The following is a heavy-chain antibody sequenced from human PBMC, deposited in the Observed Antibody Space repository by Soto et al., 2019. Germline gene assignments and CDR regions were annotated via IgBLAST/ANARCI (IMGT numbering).Heavy chain of an antibody. V-gene: IGHV3-23*01. CDR3: AKDIAVPAAIYYYYYGMDV. Sequence: GGSLRLSCAASGFTFSSYAMSWVRQAPGKGLEWVSAISGSGGSTYYADSVKGRFTISRDNSKTTLYLQMNSLRAEDTAVYYCAKDIAVPAAIYYYYYGMDVWGQGTTVTVSS. CDR1: GFTFSSYA. J-gene: IGHJ6*02. CDR2: ISGSGGST. D-gene: IGHD2-2*02.